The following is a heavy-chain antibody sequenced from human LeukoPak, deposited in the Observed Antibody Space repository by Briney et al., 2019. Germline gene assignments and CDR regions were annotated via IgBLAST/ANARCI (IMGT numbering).Heavy chain of an antibody. CDR2: IYDSGRT. CDR1: GGSMSTYF. Sequence: SETLSLTCTVSGGSMSTYFWSWIRQPPGKGLEWIGYIYDSGRTNYNPSLKSRVTISVDTSKNQFSLKLSSVTAADTAVYYCARGKGSGWTFDYWGQGTLVTVSS. CDR3: ARGKGSGWTFDY. V-gene: IGHV4-59*12. J-gene: IGHJ4*02. D-gene: IGHD6-19*01.